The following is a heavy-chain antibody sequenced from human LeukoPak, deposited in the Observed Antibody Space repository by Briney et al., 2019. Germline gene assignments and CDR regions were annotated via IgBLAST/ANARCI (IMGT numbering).Heavy chain of an antibody. CDR2: ISSSGGSK. D-gene: IGHD3-22*01. CDR3: AKYEIYYDSSGPFDY. CDR1: GFTFSSYA. Sequence: PGGSLRLSCAASGFTFSSYAMSWVRQAPGKGLEWVSAISSSGGSKYYADSVKGRFTISRDNSKNTLYLQMNSLRAEDTAVYYCAKYEIYYDSSGPFDYWGQGTLVTVSS. J-gene: IGHJ4*02. V-gene: IGHV3-23*01.